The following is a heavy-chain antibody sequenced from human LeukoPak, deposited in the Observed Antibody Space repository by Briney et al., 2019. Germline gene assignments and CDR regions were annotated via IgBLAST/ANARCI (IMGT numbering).Heavy chain of an antibody. CDR3: AREIDYGDYFGY. CDR1: GGSISSGGYY. D-gene: IGHD4-17*01. V-gene: IGHV4-31*03. CDR2: IYYSGST. J-gene: IGHJ4*02. Sequence: SQTLSLTCTVSGGSISSGGYYWSWIRQHPGKGLEWIGYIYYSGSTYYNPSLKSRVTISVDTSKNQFSLKLSSVTAADTAVYYCAREIDYGDYFGYWGQGTLVTVSS.